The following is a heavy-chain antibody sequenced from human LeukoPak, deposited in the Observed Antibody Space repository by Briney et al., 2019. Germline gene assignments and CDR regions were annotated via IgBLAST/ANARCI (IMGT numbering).Heavy chain of an antibody. J-gene: IGHJ3*02. D-gene: IGHD4-23*01. CDR2: ISSSSTYI. V-gene: IGHV3-21*01. Sequence: ETLSLTCAVSGGSITSTFWWTWVRQPPGKGLEWVSSISSSSTYIYYADSLEGRFTISRDNVRNSLYLQMNSLRAEDTAVYYCAGDYEGNLAFDIWGQGTMVTVSS. CDR3: AGDYEGNLAFDI. CDR1: GGSITSTF.